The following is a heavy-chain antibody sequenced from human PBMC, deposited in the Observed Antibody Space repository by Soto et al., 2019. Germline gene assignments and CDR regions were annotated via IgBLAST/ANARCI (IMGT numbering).Heavy chain of an antibody. CDR3: ARPLYSSSNTPFDY. J-gene: IGHJ4*02. Sequence: GGSLRLSCATSGFPVSSHYMTWVRQAPGKGLECVSVIYAGDGTDYADSVKGRFTISRDNSKNTLYLQMSSLRAEDTAVYYCARPLYSSSNTPFDYWGQGTLVTVSS. V-gene: IGHV3-53*01. CDR1: GFPVSSHY. D-gene: IGHD6-6*01. CDR2: IYAGDGT.